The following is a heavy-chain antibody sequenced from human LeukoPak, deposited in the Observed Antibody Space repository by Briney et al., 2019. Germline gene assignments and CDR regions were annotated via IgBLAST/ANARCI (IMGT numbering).Heavy chain of an antibody. CDR1: GGTFSSYA. D-gene: IGHD3-22*01. J-gene: IGHJ4*02. Sequence: ASVKVSCKASGGTFSSYAISWVRQAPGQGLEWMGGIIPIFGIANYAQKFQGRVTITADESTSTAYMELSSLRSEDTAVYYCARTYDSSGSVPPDYFDYWGQGTLVTVSS. V-gene: IGHV1-69*01. CDR3: ARTYDSSGSVPPDYFDY. CDR2: IIPIFGIA.